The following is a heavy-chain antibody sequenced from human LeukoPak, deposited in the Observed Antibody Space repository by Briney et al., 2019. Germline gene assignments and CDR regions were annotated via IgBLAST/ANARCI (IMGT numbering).Heavy chain of an antibody. CDR3: AREGSDQLSKDFDY. Sequence: ALMKVSCKSSGFTFTGHYIHWVRQAPGQGLEWMGYIGPRNSAASYAEKFQGRVTMTRDTSLSTAYMELSRLTSDDTAVYYCAREGSDQLSKDFDYWGQGTLVTVSS. J-gene: IGHJ4*02. V-gene: IGHV1-2*02. CDR2: IGPRNSAA. CDR1: GFTFTGHY. D-gene: IGHD2-2*01.